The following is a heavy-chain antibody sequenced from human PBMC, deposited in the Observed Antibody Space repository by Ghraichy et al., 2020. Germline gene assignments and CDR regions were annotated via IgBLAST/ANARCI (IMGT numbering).Heavy chain of an antibody. V-gene: IGHV4/OR15-8*02. Sequence: SETLSLTCAVPGDSISSNDWWSWVRQPPGKGLEWIGEMYNSGSANYNPSLRSRVTLSIDKSKNQFSLQLSSVTAADTASYYCVLSFSDYPDFYYRYMDVWGKGTTVTVSS. D-gene: IGHD3-22*01. CDR3: VLSFSDYPDFYYRYMDV. CDR1: GDSISSNDW. CDR2: MYNSGSA. J-gene: IGHJ6*03.